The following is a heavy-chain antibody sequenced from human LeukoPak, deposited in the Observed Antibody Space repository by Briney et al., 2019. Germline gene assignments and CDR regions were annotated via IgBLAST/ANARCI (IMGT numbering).Heavy chain of an antibody. CDR1: GGSISSSSYY. Sequence: PSETLSLTCTVSGGSISSSSYYWGWIRQPPGKGLEWIGSIYYSGSTYYNPSLKSRVTISVDTSKNQFSLKLSSVTAADTAVYYCARIEYSSLFDYWGQGTLVTVSS. V-gene: IGHV4-39*01. CDR3: ARIEYSSLFDY. CDR2: IYYSGST. J-gene: IGHJ4*02. D-gene: IGHD6-6*01.